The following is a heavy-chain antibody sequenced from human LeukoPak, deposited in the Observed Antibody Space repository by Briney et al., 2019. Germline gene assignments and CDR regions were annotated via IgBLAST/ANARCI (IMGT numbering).Heavy chain of an antibody. CDR1: GGSISSSSYY. J-gene: IGHJ4*02. V-gene: IGHV4-39*01. D-gene: IGHD4-17*01. CDR2: IYYSGST. CDR3: AGTRTGPFDY. Sequence: SETLSLTCTVSGGSISSSSYYWGWIRQPPGKGLEWIGSIYYSGSTYYNPSLKSRVTTSVDTSKNQFSLKLSSVTAADTAVYYCAGTRTGPFDYWGQGTLVTVSS.